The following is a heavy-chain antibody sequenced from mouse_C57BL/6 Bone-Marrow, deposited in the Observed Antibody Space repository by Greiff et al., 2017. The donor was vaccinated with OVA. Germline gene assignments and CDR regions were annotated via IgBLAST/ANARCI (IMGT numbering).Heavy chain of an antibody. D-gene: IGHD2-5*01. V-gene: IGHV1-15*01. CDR3: TRGYSNYYAMDY. Sequence: QVQLLQSGAELVRPGASVTLSCKASGYTFTDYEMHWVQPTPVHGLEWIGAIDPATGGTSYTQKFKGKAILTADKSSSTAYMELRSLTSEYAAVYYCTRGYSNYYAMDYWGQGTAVTVSS. CDR1: GYTFTDYE. CDR2: IDPATGGT. J-gene: IGHJ4*01.